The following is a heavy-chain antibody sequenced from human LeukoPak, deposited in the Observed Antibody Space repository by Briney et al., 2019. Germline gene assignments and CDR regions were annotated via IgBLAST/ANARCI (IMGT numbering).Heavy chain of an antibody. V-gene: IGHV1-8*01. J-gene: IGHJ4*02. D-gene: IGHD5-24*01. CDR3: ALMALNGGKGIDY. Sequence: ASVKVSCKASGYTFTSYDINWVRQATGQGLEWMGWMNPNSGNTGYAQKFQGRVTMTRNTSVSTAYMELSSLRSEDTAVYYCALMALNGGKGIDYWGQGTLVTVSS. CDR2: MNPNSGNT. CDR1: GYTFTSYD.